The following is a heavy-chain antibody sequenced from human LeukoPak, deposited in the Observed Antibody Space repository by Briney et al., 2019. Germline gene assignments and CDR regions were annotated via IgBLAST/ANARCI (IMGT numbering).Heavy chain of an antibody. CDR1: GFTFSGYW. Sequence: GGSLRLSCVASGFTFSGYWMHWVRQAPGKGLEWVSRIKGDGSRTSYADSVKGRFTISRDNAKNTLYLQMNSLRAEDTAVYYCAKSDWFDPWGKGTLVTVS. V-gene: IGHV3-74*01. CDR3: AKSDWFDP. CDR2: IKGDGSRT. J-gene: IGHJ5*02.